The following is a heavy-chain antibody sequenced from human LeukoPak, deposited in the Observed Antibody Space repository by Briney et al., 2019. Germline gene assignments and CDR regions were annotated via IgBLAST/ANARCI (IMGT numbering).Heavy chain of an antibody. D-gene: IGHD3-3*01. CDR1: GFTFSTYN. J-gene: IGHJ6*04. Sequence: GGSLRLSCAASGFTFSTYNMNWVRQAPGKGLEWVSQISSSGSSKYYADSARGRFTISRDNVWNSLYLQMNSLRADDTAVYYCARRITISGVGYYMDVWGKGTPVTVSS. CDR2: ISSSGSSK. V-gene: IGHV3-48*01. CDR3: ARRITISGVGYYMDV.